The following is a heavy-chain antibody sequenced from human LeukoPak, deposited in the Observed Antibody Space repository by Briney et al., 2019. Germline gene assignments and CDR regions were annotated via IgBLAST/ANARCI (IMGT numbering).Heavy chain of an antibody. Sequence: AGSLRRSCAASGFTFSSYWMHWVRQSPRKGLVWVSGINSDGSSTTYADSVKGRFTISRDNAKNTVYLQMNSLRAEDTAVYHCATGLTFDYWGKGTLVTVSS. V-gene: IGHV3-74*01. CDR3: ATGLTFDY. CDR1: GFTFSSYW. CDR2: INSDGSST. D-gene: IGHD3-16*01. J-gene: IGHJ4*02.